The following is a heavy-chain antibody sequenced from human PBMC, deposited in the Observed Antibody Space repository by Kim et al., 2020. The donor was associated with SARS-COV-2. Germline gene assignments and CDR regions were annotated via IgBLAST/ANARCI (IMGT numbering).Heavy chain of an antibody. Sequence: GGSLRLSCAASGFTFSSYGMHWVRQAPGKGLEWVAVISYDGSNKYYADSVKGRFTISRDNSKNTLYLQMNSLRAEDTAVYYCAKDKNMVRGGPYYYGMDVWGQGTTVTVSS. CDR3: AKDKNMVRGGPYYYGMDV. J-gene: IGHJ6*02. CDR2: ISYDGSNK. D-gene: IGHD3-10*01. CDR1: GFTFSSYG. V-gene: IGHV3-30*18.